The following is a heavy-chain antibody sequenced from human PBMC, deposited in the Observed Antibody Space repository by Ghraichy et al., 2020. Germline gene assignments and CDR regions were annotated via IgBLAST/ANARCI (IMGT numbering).Heavy chain of an antibody. CDR2: IYWNDDK. D-gene: IGHD3-16*02. J-gene: IGHJ5*02. CDR3: AHMFIIGALYNWFDP. Sequence: SGPTLVKPTQTLTLTCTFSGFSLSTSGVGVGWFRQPPGKALEWLALIYWNDDKRYSPSLKSRLTITKDTSKNQVVLTLTNMDPVDTATYYCAHMFIIGALYNWFDPWGQGTLVTVSS. V-gene: IGHV2-5*01. CDR1: GFSLSTSGVG.